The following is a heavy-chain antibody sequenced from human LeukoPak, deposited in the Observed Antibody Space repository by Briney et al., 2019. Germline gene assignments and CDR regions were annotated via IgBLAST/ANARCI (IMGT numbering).Heavy chain of an antibody. CDR3: ARVEVDYYGSGSLYYFDY. CDR1: GGTFSSYA. CDR2: IIPILGIA. V-gene: IGHV1-69*04. J-gene: IGHJ4*02. D-gene: IGHD3-10*01. Sequence: GASVKVSCKASGGTFSSYAISWVRQAPGQGLEWMGRIIPILGIANYAQKFQGRVTITADKSTSTAYMELSSLRSEDTAVYYCARVEVDYYGSGSLYYFDYWGQGTLVTVSS.